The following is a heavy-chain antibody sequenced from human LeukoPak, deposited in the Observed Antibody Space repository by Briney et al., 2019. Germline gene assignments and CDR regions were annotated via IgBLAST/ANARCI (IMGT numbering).Heavy chain of an antibody. CDR2: ISGSSGSI. CDR3: ARANPPGISFFDY. Sequence: PGGSLRLSCAGSGFTFSTYSMNWARQAPGKGPEWVSSISGSSGSIYYADSVKDRFTISRDNAENSLYLQMNSLRAEDTAVYYCARANPPGISFFDYWGQGALVTVSS. J-gene: IGHJ4*02. V-gene: IGHV3-21*06. D-gene: IGHD3-16*02. CDR1: GFTFSTYS.